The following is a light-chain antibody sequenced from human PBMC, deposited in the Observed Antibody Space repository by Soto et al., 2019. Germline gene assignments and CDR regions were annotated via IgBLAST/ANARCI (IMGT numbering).Light chain of an antibody. CDR2: GVS. CDR3: TSYTNSSTEV. CDR1: SSDVGGYNY. J-gene: IGLJ2*01. Sequence: QSALTQPASVSGSPGQSITISCTGSSSDVGGYNYVSWYQQHPGKAPKLMIYGVSNRPSGVSNRFSASKSGNTASLTISGLQAEDEADYYCTSYTNSSTEVFGGGTKVTVL. V-gene: IGLV2-14*03.